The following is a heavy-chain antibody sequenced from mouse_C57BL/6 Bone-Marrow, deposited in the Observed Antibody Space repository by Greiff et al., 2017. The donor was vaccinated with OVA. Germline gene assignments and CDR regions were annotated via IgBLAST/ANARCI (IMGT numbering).Heavy chain of an antibody. CDR1: GFSLTSYG. Sequence: QVQLKQSGPGLVAPSQSLSITCTVSGFSLTSYGVDWVRQPPGKGLEWLGVIWGGGSTNNNSAPMSRLSISKDNSKSQVFLKMNSLQTDDTAMYYCAKPRQLRLDGYAMDYWGQGTSVTVSS. V-gene: IGHV2-9*01. D-gene: IGHD3-2*02. J-gene: IGHJ4*01. CDR2: IWGGGST. CDR3: AKPRQLRLDGYAMDY.